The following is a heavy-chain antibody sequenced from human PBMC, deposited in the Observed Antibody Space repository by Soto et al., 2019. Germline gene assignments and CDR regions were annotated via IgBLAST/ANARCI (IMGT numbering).Heavy chain of an antibody. J-gene: IGHJ4*02. CDR3: AREVGATPDY. D-gene: IGHD1-26*01. V-gene: IGHV1-69*02. Sequence: QVQLVQSGAEVKKPGSSVKVSCKASGGTFSSYTISWVRQAPGQGLEWMGRIIPILGIANYAQEFQGRVTITADKSTSTAYMELSSLRSEDTAVYYCAREVGATPDYWGQGTLVTVSS. CDR1: GGTFSSYT. CDR2: IIPILGIA.